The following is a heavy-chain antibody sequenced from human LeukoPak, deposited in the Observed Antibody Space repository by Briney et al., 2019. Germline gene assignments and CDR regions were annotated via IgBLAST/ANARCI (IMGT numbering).Heavy chain of an antibody. CDR2: IDHSGST. CDR3: ARVYVTVVRGRWFDP. J-gene: IGHJ5*02. CDR1: GGSLSGYS. D-gene: IGHD3-10*01. V-gene: IGHV4-34*01. Sequence: SETLSLTCAVYGGSLSGYSWTWIRQPPGKGLEWIGEIDHSGSTNYNASLTSRVIISADTSQSQFSLKLTSVTVADTAVYYCARVYVTVVRGRWFDPWGQGTLVTVSS.